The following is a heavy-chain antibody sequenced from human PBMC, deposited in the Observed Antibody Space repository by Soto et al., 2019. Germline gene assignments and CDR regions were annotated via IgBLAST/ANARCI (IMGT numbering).Heavy chain of an antibody. J-gene: IGHJ4*02. D-gene: IGHD6-6*01. CDR3: ARTTYRAARPHDS. CDR2: IYYSGST. CDR1: GGSISSYY. Sequence: SETLSLTCTVSGGSISSYYWSWIRQPPGKGLEWIGYIYYSGSTYYSPSLKSRVTISLDTPKNQFSLMLSAMTAADTALYYCARTTYRAARPHDSWGQGTLVNVSS. V-gene: IGHV4-59*08.